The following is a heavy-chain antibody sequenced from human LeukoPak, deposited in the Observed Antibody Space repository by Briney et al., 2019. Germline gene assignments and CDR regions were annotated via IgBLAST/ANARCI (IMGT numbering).Heavy chain of an antibody. V-gene: IGHV3-74*01. D-gene: IGHD1-26*01. CDR1: GFTFSNYW. CDR3: VRESFTGCGSYAY. J-gene: IGHJ4*02. Sequence: GGSLRLSCAASGFTFSNYWMHWVRQVPGKGLVWVSHISNDGNNINYAGSVKGRFTISRDNAKNTLYLQMNSLRAEDTAVYLCVRESFTGCGSYAYWGQGTLVTVSS. CDR2: ISNDGNNI.